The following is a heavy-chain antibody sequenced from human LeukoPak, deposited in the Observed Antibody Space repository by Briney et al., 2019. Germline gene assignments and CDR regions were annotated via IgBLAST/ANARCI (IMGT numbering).Heavy chain of an antibody. J-gene: IGHJ6*02. V-gene: IGHV3-23*01. CDR1: GFTFSSYA. Sequence: PGGSLRLSCAASGFTFSSYAMSWVRQAPGKGLEWVSAISGSGGSTYYADSVKGRFTISRDNSKNTLYLQMNSLRAEDTAVYYCAKWGCSSTSCYSLGDYGMDVWGQGTTVTVSS. CDR3: AKWGCSSTSCYSLGDYGMDV. D-gene: IGHD2-2*01. CDR2: ISGSGGST.